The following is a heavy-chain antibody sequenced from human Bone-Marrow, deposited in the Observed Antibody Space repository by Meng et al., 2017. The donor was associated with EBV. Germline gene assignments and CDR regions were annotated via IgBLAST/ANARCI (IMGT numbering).Heavy chain of an antibody. V-gene: IGHV1-69*01. CDR1: GGTFSSYA. Sequence: QVAPGQAVAEVKQPRTSVKVACNASGGTFSSYAISWLRQAPEQGREWMGGSSTIYGTANYEQQCQGRVTITADESTSTAYMELSSLRSEDTAVYYCARATRGLFDYWGQGTLVTVSS. CDR3: ARATRGLFDY. CDR2: SSTIYGTA. J-gene: IGHJ4*02. D-gene: IGHD5-24*01.